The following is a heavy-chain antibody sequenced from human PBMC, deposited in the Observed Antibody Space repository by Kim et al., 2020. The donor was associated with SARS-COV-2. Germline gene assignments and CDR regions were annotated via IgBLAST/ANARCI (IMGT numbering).Heavy chain of an antibody. V-gene: IGHV1-8*01. Sequence: GYAQKFQGRVTMTMDPSITTAYMELSSLRSEDTAMYYCARGVRTISNYDYWGQGTLVTVSS. D-gene: IGHD3-9*01. J-gene: IGHJ4*02. CDR3: ARGVRTISNYDY.